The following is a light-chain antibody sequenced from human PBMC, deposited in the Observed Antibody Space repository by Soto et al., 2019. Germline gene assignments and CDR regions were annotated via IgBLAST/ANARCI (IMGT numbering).Light chain of an antibody. CDR1: QRGSSNF. Sequence: EIVLTQSPGTLSLSPGERATLSCRASQRGSSNFLAWYQQKSCQAPSRLIYVASSRATGIPGRLSGSGSETDFTLTISRPEPEDFAVYYCQQYASSPITLGNGTPLQIK. J-gene: IGKJ5*01. CDR3: QQYASSPIT. V-gene: IGKV3-20*01. CDR2: VAS.